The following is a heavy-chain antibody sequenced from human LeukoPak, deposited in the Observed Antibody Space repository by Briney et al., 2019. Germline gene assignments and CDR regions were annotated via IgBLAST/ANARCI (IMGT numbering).Heavy chain of an antibody. V-gene: IGHV3-66*02. CDR2: VYSGGST. J-gene: IGHJ4*02. CDR3: AKMGEDYYDSSGYPYFDY. D-gene: IGHD3-22*01. Sequence: GGSLRLSGAASGFTVSSNYMGWVRQPPGKGLEGVSVVYSGGSTYYADSVKGRFTISRDNSKNTLYLQMNSLRAEDTAVYYCAKMGEDYYDSSGYPYFDYWGQGTLVTVSS. CDR1: GFTVSSNY.